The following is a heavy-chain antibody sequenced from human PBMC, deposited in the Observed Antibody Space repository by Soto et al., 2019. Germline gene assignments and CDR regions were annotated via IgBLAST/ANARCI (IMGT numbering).Heavy chain of an antibody. CDR3: VKGRGSYEVKFGMDV. CDR1: GFTFDDFA. V-gene: IGHV3-9*01. D-gene: IGHD6-25*01. CDR2: VDWNSGST. Sequence: GGSLRLSCAASGFTFDDFAMHWVRQAPGKGLEWVSGVDWNSGSTVYADSVKGRFTISRDNGRNSLYLQMNSLRAEDTALYYCVKGRGSYEVKFGMDVWGQGTTVTVSS. J-gene: IGHJ6*02.